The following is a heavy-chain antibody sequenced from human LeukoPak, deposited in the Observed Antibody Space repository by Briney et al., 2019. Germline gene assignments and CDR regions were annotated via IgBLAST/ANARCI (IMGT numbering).Heavy chain of an antibody. V-gene: IGHV4-59*01. Sequence: SETLSLTCTVSGGSISSYYWSWIRQPPGKGLEWIGYIYYSGSTNYNPSLKSRVTISVDTSKNQFSLKLSSVTAADTAVYYCARGSGSFKSFDYWGQGTLVTVSS. D-gene: IGHD1-26*01. J-gene: IGHJ4*02. CDR2: IYYSGST. CDR3: ARGSGSFKSFDY. CDR1: GGSISSYY.